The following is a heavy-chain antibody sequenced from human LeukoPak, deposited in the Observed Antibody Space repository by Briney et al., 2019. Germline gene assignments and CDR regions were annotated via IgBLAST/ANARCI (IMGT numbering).Heavy chain of an antibody. Sequence: SETLSLTCTVSGGSISSSSYYWGWIRQPPGKGLEWIGSIYYSGSTYYNPSLKSRVTISVDTSKNQFSLKLGSVTAADTAVYYCARTPHYYGSGSPPRNWFDPWGQGTLVTVSS. J-gene: IGHJ5*02. D-gene: IGHD3-10*01. CDR3: ARTPHYYGSGSPPRNWFDP. V-gene: IGHV4-39*01. CDR2: IYYSGST. CDR1: GGSISSSSYY.